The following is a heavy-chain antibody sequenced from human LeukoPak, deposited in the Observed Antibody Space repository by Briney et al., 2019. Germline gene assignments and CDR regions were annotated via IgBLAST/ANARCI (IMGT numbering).Heavy chain of an antibody. V-gene: IGHV4-4*07. CDR1: GGSISSYY. J-gene: IGHJ4*02. CDR2: IYTSGST. D-gene: IGHD1-26*01. CDR3: ARGEIVGATGYYFDY. Sequence: SETLSLTCTVSGGSISSYYWSWIRQPAGKGLEWIGRIYTSGSTNYNPSLTSRVTMSVDTSKSQFSLKLSSVTAADTAVYYCARGEIVGATGYYFDYWGQGTLVTVSS.